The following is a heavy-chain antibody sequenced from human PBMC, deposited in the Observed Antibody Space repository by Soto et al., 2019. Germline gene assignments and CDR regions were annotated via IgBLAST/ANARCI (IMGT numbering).Heavy chain of an antibody. V-gene: IGHV3-48*03. J-gene: IGHJ6*02. CDR3: ARDSSSGYYYYYYYGMDV. Sequence: GGSLSLSCAASGFTFSSYEVDWVRQAPGKGLEWVSYISSSGSTIYYADSVKGRFTISRDNAKNSLYLQMNSLRAEDTAVYYCARDSSSGYYYYYYYGMDVWGQGTTVTVSS. D-gene: IGHD3-22*01. CDR2: ISSSGSTI. CDR1: GFTFSSYE.